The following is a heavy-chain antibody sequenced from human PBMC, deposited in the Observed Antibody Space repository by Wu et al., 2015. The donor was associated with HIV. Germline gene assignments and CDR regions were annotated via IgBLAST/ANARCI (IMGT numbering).Heavy chain of an antibody. J-gene: IGHJ4*02. CDR3: ARSITTTDTMTYFFY. D-gene: IGHD1-1*01. V-gene: IGHV4-59*01. CDR1: GGSISTYF. Sequence: QVQLQESGPGLVKPSETLSLTCTVSGGSISTYFWSWIRQPPGKGLEWIGYISDSGNTNYNPSLKSRVTISVDTSKKQFSLTAADTAVYYCARSITTTDTMTYFFYWGQGTLVTVSS. CDR2: ISDSGNT.